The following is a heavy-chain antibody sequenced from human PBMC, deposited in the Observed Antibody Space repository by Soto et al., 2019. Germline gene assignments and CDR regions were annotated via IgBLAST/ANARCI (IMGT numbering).Heavy chain of an antibody. CDR1: GYSFTSYW. CDR3: ARSRFSGKYCSSTSCYGRRPSGMDV. Sequence: GESLKISCKGSGYSFTSYWLGWVRQMPGKGLEWMGIIYPGDSDTRYSPSFQGQVTISADKSISTAYLQWSSLKASDTAMYYCARSRFSGKYCSSTSCYGRRPSGMDVWGQGTTVTVSS. CDR2: IYPGDSDT. D-gene: IGHD2-2*01. V-gene: IGHV5-51*01. J-gene: IGHJ6*02.